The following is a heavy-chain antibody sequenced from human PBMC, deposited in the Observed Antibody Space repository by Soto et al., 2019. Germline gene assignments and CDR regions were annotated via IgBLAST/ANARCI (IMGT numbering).Heavy chain of an antibody. Sequence: QVQLVQSGSEVKKPGSSVKVSCKASGGTFSSYAISWVRQAPGQGLEWMGGIIPIFGPSNYAQKFQGRVTSTADESTSTAYMELSSLRTEDTAVNYWARNMGRYYYCSGSFYGMDVWGQGTTVTVS. CDR2: IIPIFGPS. V-gene: IGHV1-69*01. CDR3: ARNMGRYYYCSGSFYGMDV. J-gene: IGHJ6*02. D-gene: IGHD3-10*01. CDR1: GGTFSSYA.